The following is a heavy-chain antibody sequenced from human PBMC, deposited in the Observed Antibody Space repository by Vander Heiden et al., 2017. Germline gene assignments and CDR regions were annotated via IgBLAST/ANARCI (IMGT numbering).Heavy chain of an antibody. CDR1: GFTFSSYA. CDR3: ANARGGYDILTGYYGNWFDP. J-gene: IGHJ5*02. D-gene: IGHD3-9*01. CDR2: ISGSGGST. Sequence: EVQLLESGGGLVQPGGSLRLPCAASGFTFSSYAMSGVRQAPGKGLEWVSAISGSGGSTYYADSVKGRFTISRDNSKNTLYLQMNSLRAEDTAVYYCANARGGYDILTGYYGNWFDPWGQGTLVTVSS. V-gene: IGHV3-23*01.